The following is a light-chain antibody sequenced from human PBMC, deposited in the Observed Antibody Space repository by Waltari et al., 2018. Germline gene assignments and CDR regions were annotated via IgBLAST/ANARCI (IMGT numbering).Light chain of an antibody. Sequence: DIEMTQSPSSLSASVGDRVTINCRASQSVCNYLNWYQQKLGEAPKLLIFAASSLQSGVPSRFTGSGYGTDFNLTVSPLQPEDFATYYCQHTYNNPSAFGQGTKLEIK. CDR3: QHTYNNPSA. V-gene: IGKV1-39*01. J-gene: IGKJ2*01. CDR2: AAS. CDR1: QSVCNY.